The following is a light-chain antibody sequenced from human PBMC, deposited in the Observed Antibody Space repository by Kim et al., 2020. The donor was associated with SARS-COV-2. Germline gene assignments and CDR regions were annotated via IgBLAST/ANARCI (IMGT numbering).Light chain of an antibody. CDR2: SDN. CDR3: ATWDDSLDVWM. V-gene: IGLV1-44*01. CDR1: ASNIGSNT. J-gene: IGLJ3*02. Sequence: GQRVTISGFGSASNIGSNTVNWYQQFPGTAPKLLIDSDNRRPSGVPDRVSGSKSGTSASLAISGLQSEDEADYYCATWDDSLDVWMFGGGTKVTVL.